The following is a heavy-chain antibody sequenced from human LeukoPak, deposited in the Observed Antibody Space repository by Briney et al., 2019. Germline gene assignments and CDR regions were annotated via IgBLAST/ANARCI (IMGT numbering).Heavy chain of an antibody. CDR2: INTDGTIT. J-gene: IGHJ4*02. V-gene: IGHV3-74*01. CDR3: TSGTVLRGFDY. CDR1: GFTFSTYW. Sequence: GGSLRLSCEASGFTFSTYWMHWVRQAPGKGLVWVSRINTDGTITNYADSVKGRFTISRDNAKNTLYLQMNSLRAEDTAVYYCTSGTVLRGFDYWGQGTLVTVSS. D-gene: IGHD3-10*01.